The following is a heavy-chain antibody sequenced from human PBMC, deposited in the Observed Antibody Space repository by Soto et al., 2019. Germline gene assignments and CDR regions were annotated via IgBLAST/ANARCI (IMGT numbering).Heavy chain of an antibody. J-gene: IGHJ4*02. CDR2: MNPNSGNT. V-gene: IGHV1-8*01. CDR3: ARVYYDSSGYYPGSFDY. CDR1: GYTFTSYD. Sequence: ASVKVSCKASGYTFTSYDINWVRQATGQGLEWMGWMNPNSGNTGYAQKFQGRVTMTRNTSISTAYMELSSLRSEDTAVYYCARVYYDSSGYYPGSFDYWGQGTLVTVSS. D-gene: IGHD3-22*01.